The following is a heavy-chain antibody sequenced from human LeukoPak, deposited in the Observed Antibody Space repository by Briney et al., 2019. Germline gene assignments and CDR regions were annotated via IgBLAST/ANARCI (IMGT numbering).Heavy chain of an antibody. V-gene: IGHV3-7*03. CDR3: AKAATKGRIVVVVAAPEYYFDY. CDR1: GFTLSNYW. Sequence: GGSLRLSCAAAGFTLSNYWMSWVRQAPGEGLEWVANIKKDRSEKYYVDSVKGRFTISRDNAKNSLYLQMNSLRAEDTAVYYCAKAATKGRIVVVVAAPEYYFDYWGQGTVVTVSS. CDR2: IKKDRSEK. J-gene: IGHJ4*02. D-gene: IGHD2-15*01.